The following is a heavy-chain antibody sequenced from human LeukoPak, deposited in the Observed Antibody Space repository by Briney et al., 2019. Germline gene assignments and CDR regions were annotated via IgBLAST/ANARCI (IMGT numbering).Heavy chain of an antibody. D-gene: IGHD5-18*01. CDR1: GFTSSSYG. CDR2: IWYDGSNK. J-gene: IGHJ4*02. Sequence: GGSLRLSCAASGFTSSSYGMHWVRQAPGKGLEWVAVIWYDGSNKYYADSVKGRFTISRDNSKNTLYLQMNSLRAEDTAVYYCARDKRDTAMVLDYWGQGTLVTVSS. V-gene: IGHV3-33*01. CDR3: ARDKRDTAMVLDY.